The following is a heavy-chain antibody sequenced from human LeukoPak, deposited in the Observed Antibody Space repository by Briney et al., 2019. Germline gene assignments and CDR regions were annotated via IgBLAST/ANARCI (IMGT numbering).Heavy chain of an antibody. CDR3: AKDRMGSGQQLVSYYFDY. J-gene: IGHJ4*02. V-gene: IGHV3-23*01. CDR2: ISGSGGST. D-gene: IGHD6-13*01. Sequence: LAGGSLRLSCAASGFTFSSYAMSWVRQAPGKGLEWVSAISGSGGSTYYADSVKGRFTISRDNSKNTLYLQMNSLRAEDTAVYYCAKDRMGSGQQLVSYYFDYWGQGTLVTVSS. CDR1: GFTFSSYA.